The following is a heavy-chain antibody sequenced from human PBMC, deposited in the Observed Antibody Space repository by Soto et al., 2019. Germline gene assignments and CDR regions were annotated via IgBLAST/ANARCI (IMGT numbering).Heavy chain of an antibody. J-gene: IGHJ4*02. D-gene: IGHD3-10*01. Sequence: SETLSLTCAAYSGPFNDYYWTWFRQPPGKGLEWIGENNHGRHSNYNPSLKSRVSISVDTSKNKSSLKLSSVTAADTAVYYCARGRGDLDYWGQGTLVTVSS. CDR3: ARGRGDLDY. CDR2: NNHGRHS. CDR1: SGPFNDYY. V-gene: IGHV4-34*01.